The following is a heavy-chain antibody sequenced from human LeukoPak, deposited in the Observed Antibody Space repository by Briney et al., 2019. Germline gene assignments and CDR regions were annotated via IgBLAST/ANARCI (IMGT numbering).Heavy chain of an antibody. CDR1: GYTFSSHG. CDR3: AGLYSSGWADY. V-gene: IGHV3-33*01. D-gene: IGHD6-19*01. Sequence: GGSLRLSCGPSGYTFSSHGMYWVRQAPGRGVEGVALIWYDGCQKNSADPVKGRFTISRYNSKNTLSLQMNTVKAEDTALYVCAGLYSSGWADYWGRGTLVTVSS. CDR2: IWYDGCQK. J-gene: IGHJ4*02.